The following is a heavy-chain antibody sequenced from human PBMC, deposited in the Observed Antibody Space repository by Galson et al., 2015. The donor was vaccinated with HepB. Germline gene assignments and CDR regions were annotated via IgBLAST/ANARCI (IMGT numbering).Heavy chain of an antibody. D-gene: IGHD2-2*01. V-gene: IGHV2-5*01. CDR2: IYWNDDK. Sequence: PALVKPTQTLALTCTFSGFSLSTSGVGVGWIRQPPGKALEWLALIYWNDDKRYSPSLKSRLTITKDTSKNQVVLTMTNMDPVDTATYYCAHSSPGKRYCSSTSCYSRPNYEFDPWGQGTLVTVSS. CDR1: GFSLSTSGVG. J-gene: IGHJ5*02. CDR3: AHSSPGKRYCSSTSCYSRPNYEFDP.